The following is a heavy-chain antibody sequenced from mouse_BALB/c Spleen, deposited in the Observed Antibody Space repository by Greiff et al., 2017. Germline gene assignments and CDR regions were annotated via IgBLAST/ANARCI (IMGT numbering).Heavy chain of an antibody. CDR1: GFSLTSYG. D-gene: IGHD2-14*01. CDR3: ARKGYEWYFDV. Sequence: VQRVESGPGLVQPSQSLSITCTVSGFSLTSYGVHWVRQSPGKGLEWLGVIWSGGSTDYNAAFISRLSISKDNSKSQVFFKMNSLQANDTAIYYCARKGYEWYFDVWGAGTTVTVSS. J-gene: IGHJ1*01. CDR2: IWSGGST. V-gene: IGHV2-2*02.